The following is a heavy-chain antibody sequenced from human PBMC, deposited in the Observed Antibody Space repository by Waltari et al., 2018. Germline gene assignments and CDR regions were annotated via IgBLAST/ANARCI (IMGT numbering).Heavy chain of an antibody. CDR3: ASRDGYNPRRPMRY. CDR1: GVTFSSYA. J-gene: IGHJ4*02. CDR2: IIPIFGTA. Sequence: QVQLVQSGAEVKKPGSSVKVSCKASGVTFSSYAISWVRQAPGQGLEWMGGIIPIFGTANYAQKFQGRVTITADESTSTAYMELSSLRSEDTAVYYCASRDGYNPRRPMRYWGQGTLVTVSS. V-gene: IGHV1-69*01. D-gene: IGHD5-12*01.